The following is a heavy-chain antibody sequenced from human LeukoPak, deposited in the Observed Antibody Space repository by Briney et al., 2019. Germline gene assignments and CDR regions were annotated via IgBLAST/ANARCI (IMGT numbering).Heavy chain of an antibody. D-gene: IGHD3-10*01. Sequence: SETLSLTCAVSGYSLTNHYWIWIRQPPGKGLEWIANIDDSGRIYSNPSLRSRVTMSRDTSKNQFSLKVTSVTAADTAVYYCARLDGSLAHISGSYPDFWGQGILVTVSS. J-gene: IGHJ4*02. CDR1: GYSLTNHY. V-gene: IGHV4-59*04. CDR3: ARLDGSLAHISGSYPDF. CDR2: IDDSGRI.